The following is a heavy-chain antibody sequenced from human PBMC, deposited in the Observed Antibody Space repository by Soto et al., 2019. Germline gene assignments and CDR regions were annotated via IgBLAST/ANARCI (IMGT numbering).Heavy chain of an antibody. J-gene: IGHJ4*02. CDR2: FDPEDGET. CDR3: ATPDAIGSQTFDY. D-gene: IGHD2-8*01. V-gene: IGHV1-24*01. CDR1: GYTLTELS. Sequence: ASVKVSCKVSGYTLTELSMHWVRQAPGKGLEWMGGFDPEDGETIYAQKFRGRVTMTEDTSTDTAYMELSSLRSEDTAVYYCATPDAIGSQTFDYWGQGTLVTAPQ.